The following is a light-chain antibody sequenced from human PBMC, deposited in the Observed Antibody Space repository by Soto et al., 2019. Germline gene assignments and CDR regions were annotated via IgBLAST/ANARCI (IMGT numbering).Light chain of an antibody. V-gene: IGLV2-18*02. J-gene: IGLJ1*01. Sequence: QSVLTQPPSGSGSPGQSVTISCTGTSSDVGSYNRVSWYQQPPGTAPKLMTYEVSNRPSGVPDRFSGSKSGNTASLTISGLQAEDEADYYCSSYTSSSTYVFGSGTKVTVL. CDR3: SSYTSSSTYV. CDR1: SSDVGSYNR. CDR2: EVS.